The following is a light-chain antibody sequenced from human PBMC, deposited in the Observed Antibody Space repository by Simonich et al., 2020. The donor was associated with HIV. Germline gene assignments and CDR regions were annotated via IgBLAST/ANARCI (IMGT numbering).Light chain of an antibody. J-gene: IGKJ1*01. CDR1: QSVTSY. Sequence: EIVLTPSPATLSLSPGERAPLSCWARQSVTSYLAWYQHNPGQAPRLLIYDASNRATGIPARFSGSGSGTDFTLTISSLEPEDFAIYYCQQRSHWPTFGQGTKVEIK. CDR2: DAS. CDR3: QQRSHWPT. V-gene: IGKV3-11*01.